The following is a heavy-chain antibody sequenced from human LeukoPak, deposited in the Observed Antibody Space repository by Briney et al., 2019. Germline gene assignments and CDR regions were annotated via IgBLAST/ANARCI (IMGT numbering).Heavy chain of an antibody. V-gene: IGHV4-4*07. Sequence: SETLSLTCTVSGGSISSYYWSWIRQPAGKGLEWIGRIYTSGSTNYNASLKSRVSMSVDTSKNQFSLKLSSVTAADTAEYYCARDHLQLADYYYMDVWGKGTTVTVSS. CDR1: GGSISSYY. CDR3: ARDHLQLADYYYMDV. CDR2: IYTSGST. J-gene: IGHJ6*03. D-gene: IGHD5-18*01.